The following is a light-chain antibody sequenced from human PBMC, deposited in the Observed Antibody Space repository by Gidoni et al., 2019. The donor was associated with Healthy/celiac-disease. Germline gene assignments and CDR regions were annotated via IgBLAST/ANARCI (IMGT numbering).Light chain of an antibody. V-gene: IGKV3-11*01. J-gene: IGKJ3*01. CDR3: QQRSNWHT. CDR2: DAS. CDR1: QSVSSY. Sequence: VLTQSPATLSLSPGERATLSCRASQSVSSYLAWYQQKPGQAPGLIYDASNRAPGIPARFSGSGSGTDFTLTISSLEPEDFAVYYCQQRSNWHTFGPGTKVDIK.